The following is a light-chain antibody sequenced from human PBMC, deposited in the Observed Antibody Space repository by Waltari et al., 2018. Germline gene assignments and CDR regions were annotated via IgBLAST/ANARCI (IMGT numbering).Light chain of an antibody. CDR2: SAS. V-gene: IGKV1-39*01. Sequence: IQMTQSPSPLSASVVYRVTIACRASQNIDNYLNWYQQKPGEAPRLLIYSASSPQSGVPSRFTGSGSETDFALTIRGLQPEDSAIYYCQQSYNAPATFGQGTRVQVK. CDR1: QNIDNY. CDR3: QQSYNAPAT. J-gene: IGKJ1*01.